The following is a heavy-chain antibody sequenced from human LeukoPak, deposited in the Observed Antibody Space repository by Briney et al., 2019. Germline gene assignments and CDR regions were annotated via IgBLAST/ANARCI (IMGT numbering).Heavy chain of an antibody. CDR3: ARGYTKFDY. J-gene: IGHJ4*02. V-gene: IGHV4-39*02. D-gene: IGHD5-12*01. CDR1: GGSISSSSYY. Sequence: SETLSLTCTVSGGSISSSSYYWSWIRQPPGKGLEWIGEINHTGNTNYNASLKSRVTISVDTSKNHLSLRLNSVTAADAAVYYCARGYTKFDYWGQGTLVTVSS. CDR2: INHTGNT.